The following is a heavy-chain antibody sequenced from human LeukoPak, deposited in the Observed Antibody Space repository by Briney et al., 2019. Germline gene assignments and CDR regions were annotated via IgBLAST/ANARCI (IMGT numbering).Heavy chain of an antibody. V-gene: IGHV3-23*01. CDR1: GFTFSTYA. CDR3: AKVGGFYSSSWYDY. Sequence: GGSLRLSCAASGFTFSTYAMTWVRQAPGKGRKWVSAISGSGGSTYYADSVKGRFTISRDNSKNTLYLQVNSLRAEDTAVYYCAKVGGFYSSSWYDYWGQGTLVTVSS. CDR2: ISGSGGST. J-gene: IGHJ4*02. D-gene: IGHD6-13*01.